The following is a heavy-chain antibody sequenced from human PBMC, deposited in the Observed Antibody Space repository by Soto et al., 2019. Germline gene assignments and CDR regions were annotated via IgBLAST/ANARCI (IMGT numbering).Heavy chain of an antibody. D-gene: IGHD3-22*01. Sequence: QVQLVESGGGLVKPGGSLRLSCAASGFTFSDYYMSWIRQAPGKGLEWVSYISSSSSYTNYADSVKGRFTISRDNAKNSLYLQMHSLRADDTAVYYCARDSNYDESRDQLGRAFDIWGQGTMVTVSS. J-gene: IGHJ3*02. V-gene: IGHV3-11*05. CDR3: ARDSNYDESRDQLGRAFDI. CDR2: ISSSSSYT. CDR1: GFTFSDYY.